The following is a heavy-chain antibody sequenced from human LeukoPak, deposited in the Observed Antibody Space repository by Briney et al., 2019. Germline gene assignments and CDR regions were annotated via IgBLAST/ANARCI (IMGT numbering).Heavy chain of an antibody. J-gene: IGHJ2*01. V-gene: IGHV4-38-2*02. D-gene: IGHD2-2*01. CDR2: IYYSGST. Sequence: SETLSLTCTVSGYSISSGYYWGWIRQPPGKGLEWIGYIYYSGSTNYNPSLKSRVTISVDTSKNQFSLKLSSVTAADTAVYYCAREDPGYCSSTSCYRYWYFDLWGRGTLVTVSS. CDR1: GYSISSGYY. CDR3: AREDPGYCSSTSCYRYWYFDL.